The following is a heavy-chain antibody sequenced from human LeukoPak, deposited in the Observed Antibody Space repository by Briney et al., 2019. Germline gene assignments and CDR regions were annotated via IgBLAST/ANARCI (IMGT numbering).Heavy chain of an antibody. D-gene: IGHD4-17*01. Sequence: RPSETLSLTCTVSGGSISSYYWSWIRQPAGKGLEWIGYIYYSGSTYYNPSLKSRVTISVDTSKNQFSLKLSSVTAADTAVYYCARVRRYGTVTTWGQGTLVTVSS. CDR1: GGSISSYY. V-gene: IGHV4-59*06. J-gene: IGHJ5*02. CDR3: ARVRRYGTVTT. CDR2: IYYSGST.